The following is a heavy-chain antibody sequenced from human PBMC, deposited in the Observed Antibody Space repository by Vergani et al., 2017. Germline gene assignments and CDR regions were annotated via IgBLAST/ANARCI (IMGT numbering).Heavy chain of an antibody. CDR1: GFSFNTYG. Sequence: QVQLVETGGGVVQPGGSLRLYCATSGFSFNTYGAHWVRQAPGQGLEWVAFIGYDGRIIYNVDSVKGRFTIYKDNTVDMLSLQMNSLRPDDTAVYYCVRGGRGDHGDFCSRLGPWGQGTRVIVSS. CDR3: VRGGRGDHGDFCSRLGP. CDR2: IGYDGRII. D-gene: IGHD3-3*01. J-gene: IGHJ5*02. V-gene: IGHV3-30*02.